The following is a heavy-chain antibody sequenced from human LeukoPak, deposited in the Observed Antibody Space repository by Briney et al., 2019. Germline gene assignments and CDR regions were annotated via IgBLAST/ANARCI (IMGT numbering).Heavy chain of an antibody. CDR3: AHWRAPGGIDY. Sequence: SGPTLVNPTQTLTLTCTFSGFLLSTSGVGVGWIRQPPGKALEWLALIYWDDDKRYSPSLKSRLTITKDTSKNQVVLTMTNMDPVDTATYYCAHWRAPGGIDYWGQGTLVTVSS. V-gene: IGHV2-5*02. J-gene: IGHJ4*02. CDR2: IYWDDDK. CDR1: GFLLSTSGVG. D-gene: IGHD3-16*01.